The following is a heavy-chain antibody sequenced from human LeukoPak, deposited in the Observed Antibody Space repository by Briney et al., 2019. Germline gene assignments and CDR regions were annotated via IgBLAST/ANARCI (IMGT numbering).Heavy chain of an antibody. CDR2: ISSNGNIT. J-gene: IGHJ4*02. CDR3: AKGYSSSWQGSHIDY. Sequence: GGSLRLSCAASGFTFSRYAMHWVRQAPGKGLEYVSAISSNGNITYYANSVKGRFTISRDNSKNTLYLQMNSLRAEDTAVYHCAKGYSSSWQGSHIDYWGQGTLVTVSS. D-gene: IGHD6-13*01. CDR1: GFTFSRYA. V-gene: IGHV3-64*01.